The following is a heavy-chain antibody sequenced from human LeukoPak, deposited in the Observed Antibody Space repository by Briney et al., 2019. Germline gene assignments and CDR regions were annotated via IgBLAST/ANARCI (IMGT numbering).Heavy chain of an antibody. J-gene: IGHJ4*02. V-gene: IGHV3-66*01. CDR3: ATGERMVRGDGVDY. D-gene: IGHD3-10*01. CDR1: GFTVRNNY. CDR2: IYSGGST. Sequence: HAGGSLRLSCAASGFTVRNNYMSWVRQAPGKGLAWVSVIYSGGSTYYADSVKGRFTISRDNSKNTLYLQMNSLRAEDTAVYFCATGERMVRGDGVDYWGQGTLVTVSS.